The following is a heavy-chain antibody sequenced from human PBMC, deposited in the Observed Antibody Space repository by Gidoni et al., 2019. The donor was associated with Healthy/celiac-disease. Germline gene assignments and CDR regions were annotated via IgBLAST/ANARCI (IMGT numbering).Heavy chain of an antibody. CDR2: IYCSGST. Sequence: QVQLQESGPGLVKPSQTLSLTCTVSGGSISSGGYYWSWIRQHPGKGLEWIGYIYCSGSTYYNPSLKSRVTISVDTSKNQFSLKLSSVTAADTAVYYCATITRQGSYYYMDVWGKGTTVTVSS. CDR1: GGSISSGGYY. V-gene: IGHV4-31*03. J-gene: IGHJ6*03. D-gene: IGHD3-3*01. CDR3: ATITRQGSYYYMDV.